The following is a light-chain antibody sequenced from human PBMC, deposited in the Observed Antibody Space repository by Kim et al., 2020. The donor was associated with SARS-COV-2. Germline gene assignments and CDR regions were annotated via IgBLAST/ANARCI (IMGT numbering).Light chain of an antibody. CDR2: HAS. CDR3: QHYGTSPLA. V-gene: IGKV3-20*01. Sequence: SPGERATLYCRASRAVSRSDLAWYQQKLGQAPTLLIYHASSRASGIPDRFSGSGSGTDFTLTINRLQPEDFAVYFCQHYGTSPLAFGGGTKVDIK. CDR1: RAVSRSD. J-gene: IGKJ4*01.